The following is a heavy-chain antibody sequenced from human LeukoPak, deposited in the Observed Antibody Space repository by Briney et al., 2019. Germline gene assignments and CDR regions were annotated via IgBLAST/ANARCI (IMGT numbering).Heavy chain of an antibody. Sequence: PGGSMRLSCAASGFNFTDYWMHWVRQAPGKELVWVARIRGDGRATTYADSVKGRLTISRDNAMSTVFLQMNSLRAEDTAVYYCAKTALTMIVVVWGYYFDYWGQGTLVTVSS. CDR2: IRGDGRAT. CDR3: AKTALTMIVVVWGYYFDY. CDR1: GFNFTDYW. V-gene: IGHV3-74*01. J-gene: IGHJ4*02. D-gene: IGHD3-22*01.